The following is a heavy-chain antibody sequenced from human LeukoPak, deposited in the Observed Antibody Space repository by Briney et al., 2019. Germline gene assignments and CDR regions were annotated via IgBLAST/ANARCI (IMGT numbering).Heavy chain of an antibody. Sequence: SETLSLTCAVYGGSFSGYYWSWIRQPPGKGLEWIGEINHSGSTNYNPSLKSRVTISVDMSKNQFSLKLSSVTAADTAVYYCAGIAVAGTRWFDYWGQGTLVTVSS. D-gene: IGHD6-19*01. CDR2: INHSGST. CDR1: GGSFSGYY. J-gene: IGHJ4*02. CDR3: AGIAVAGTRWFDY. V-gene: IGHV4-34*01.